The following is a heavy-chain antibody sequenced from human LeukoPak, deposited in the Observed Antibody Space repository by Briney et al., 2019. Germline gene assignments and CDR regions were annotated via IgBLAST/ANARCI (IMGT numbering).Heavy chain of an antibody. D-gene: IGHD3-10*01. CDR1: GGSISSGSYY. Sequence: SETLSLTCTVSGGSISSGSYYWSWIRQPAGKGLEWIGHIYTSGSMNYNPSLKSRVTISVDTSKNQFSLKLTSVTAADTAVYYCTKGRGIWGQGTLVTVSS. J-gene: IGHJ4*02. CDR3: TKGRGI. V-gene: IGHV4-61*09. CDR2: IYTSGSM.